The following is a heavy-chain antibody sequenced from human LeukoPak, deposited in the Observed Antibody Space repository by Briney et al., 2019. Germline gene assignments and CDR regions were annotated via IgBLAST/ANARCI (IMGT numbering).Heavy chain of an antibody. Sequence: SETLSLTCTVSGGSISSYYWSWIRQPPGKGLEWIGYIYHGGSTNYNPSLKSRVTISVDSYKNQILLRLTSVTAADTAVYYCARGAEWLQNDWGQGILVTVSS. J-gene: IGHJ4*02. V-gene: IGHV4-59*01. CDR1: GGSISSYY. D-gene: IGHD5-24*01. CDR3: ARGAEWLQND. CDR2: IYHGGST.